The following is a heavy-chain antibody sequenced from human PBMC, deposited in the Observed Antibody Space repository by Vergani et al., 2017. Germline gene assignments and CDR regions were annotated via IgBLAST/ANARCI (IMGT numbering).Heavy chain of an antibody. V-gene: IGHV3-20*04. D-gene: IGHD3-16*02. Sequence: EVQLVESGGGVVRPGGSLRLSCAASGFTFDDYGMSWVRQAPGKGLEWVSGINWNGGSTGYADSVKGRFTISRDNAKNSLYLPMNSLRAEDTALYYCARVVVDDYVWGSYRYDYYYMDVWGKGTTVTVSS. CDR3: ARVVVDDYVWGSYRYDYYYMDV. CDR2: INWNGGST. J-gene: IGHJ6*03. CDR1: GFTFDDYG.